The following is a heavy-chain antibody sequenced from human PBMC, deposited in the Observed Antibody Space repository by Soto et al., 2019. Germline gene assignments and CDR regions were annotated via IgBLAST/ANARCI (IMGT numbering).Heavy chain of an antibody. CDR1: GFSFNIYP. CDR3: AKAPTYDYYYYIDG. V-gene: IGHV3-23*01. J-gene: IGHJ6*03. Sequence: EVHLLESGGGLVQPGRSLRLSCAASGFSFNIYPMKWVRQAPGKGLECVSAISAGGGNTYYADSVKARYTISRDNSKNALYLQMNSLRADDAAVYYCAKAPTYDYYYYIDGWGKGTTVSVSS. CDR2: ISAGGGNT.